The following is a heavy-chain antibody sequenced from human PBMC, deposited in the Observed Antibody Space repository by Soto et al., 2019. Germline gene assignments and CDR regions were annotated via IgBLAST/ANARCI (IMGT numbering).Heavy chain of an antibody. CDR1: GFTFSSYG. CDR2: ISYDGSNK. J-gene: IGHJ4*02. D-gene: IGHD3-10*01. CDR3: AKYITMVRGAHPDY. V-gene: IGHV3-30*18. Sequence: QVQLVESGGGVVQPGRSLRLSCAASGFTFSSYGMHWVRQAPGKGLEWVAVISYDGSNKYYADSVKGRFTISRDNSKNTLYLQMNSLRAEDTAVYYCAKYITMVRGAHPDYWGQGTLVTVSS.